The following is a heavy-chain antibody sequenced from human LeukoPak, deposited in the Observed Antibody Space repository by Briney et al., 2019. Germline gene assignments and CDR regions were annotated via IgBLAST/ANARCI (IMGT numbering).Heavy chain of an antibody. CDR3: ARDRQEYQLLSDYYGMDV. V-gene: IGHV1-46*01. CDR1: RYTFTSYY. CDR2: INPSGGST. J-gene: IGHJ6*04. D-gene: IGHD2-2*01. Sequence: ASVKVSCKASRYTFTSYYMHWVRQAPGQGLEWMGIINPSGGSTSYAQKFQGRVTMTRDTSTSTVYMELSSLRSEDTAVYYCARDRQEYQLLSDYYGMDVWGKGTTVTVSS.